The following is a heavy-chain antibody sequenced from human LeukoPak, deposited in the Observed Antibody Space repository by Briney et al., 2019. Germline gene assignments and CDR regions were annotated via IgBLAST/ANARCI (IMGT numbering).Heavy chain of an antibody. Sequence: SETLFLTCTVSGGSISGYYWSWIRQPAGKGLEWIGRFFSTGSTNYNPSLKSRVTMSVDTSKNQFSLKLSSVTAADTAVYYCARVGYSSSSTFDYWGQGTLVTVSS. J-gene: IGHJ4*02. V-gene: IGHV4-4*07. CDR1: GGSISGYY. CDR2: FFSTGST. D-gene: IGHD6-6*01. CDR3: ARVGYSSSSTFDY.